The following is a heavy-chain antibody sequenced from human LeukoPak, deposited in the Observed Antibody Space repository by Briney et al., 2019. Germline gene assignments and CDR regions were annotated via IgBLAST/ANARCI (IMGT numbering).Heavy chain of an antibody. V-gene: IGHV4-4*02. CDR3: ARAYTVWTDYQPRYYYGMDV. CDR2: IYHSEST. Sequence: MSSETLSLTCAVSGASISSSHWWSWVRQPPGKGLKLIGEIYHSESTNYNPSLKSRVTMSVDESKNHFSLNVSSVTAADTAVYYCARAYTVWTDYQPRYYYGMDVWGQGTTVTVSS. CDR1: GASISSSHW. D-gene: IGHD2-2*01. J-gene: IGHJ6*02.